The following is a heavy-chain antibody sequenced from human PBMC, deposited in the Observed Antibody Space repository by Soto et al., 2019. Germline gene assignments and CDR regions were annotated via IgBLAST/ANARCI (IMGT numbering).Heavy chain of an antibody. CDR2: IYYSGST. D-gene: IGHD3-22*01. V-gene: IGHV4-59*01. Sequence: SETLSLTCTVSGGSISSYYWSWIRQPPGKGLEWIGYIYYSGSTNYNPSLKSRVTISVDTSKNQFSLKLSSVTAADTAVYYCARAWRYYYDSSGPNAFDIWGQGTMVTVSS. J-gene: IGHJ3*02. CDR3: ARAWRYYYDSSGPNAFDI. CDR1: GGSISSYY.